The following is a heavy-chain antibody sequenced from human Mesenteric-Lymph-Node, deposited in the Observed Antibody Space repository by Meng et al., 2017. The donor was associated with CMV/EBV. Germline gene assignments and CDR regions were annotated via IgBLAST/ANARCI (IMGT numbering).Heavy chain of an antibody. CDR1: GGSIGSYY. V-gene: IGHV4-59*01. CDR3: ARMMGGQYQPIYYYGMDV. D-gene: IGHD2-2*01. Sequence: GSLRLSCTVSGGSIGSYYGSWIRQTPGKGLEWFGSISHSGDTEYNPSLKSRLAISIDTSKNQVSLKLTSVTAADTAVYYCARMMGGQYQPIYYYGMDVWGQGTTVTVSS. J-gene: IGHJ6*02. CDR2: ISHSGDT.